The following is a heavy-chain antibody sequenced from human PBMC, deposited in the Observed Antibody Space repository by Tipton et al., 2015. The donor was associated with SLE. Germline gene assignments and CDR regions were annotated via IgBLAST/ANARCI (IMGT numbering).Heavy chain of an antibody. D-gene: IGHD3-10*01. V-gene: IGHV3-30*03. CDR2: ISYDESNK. CDR3: ARVGLDY. CDR1: GFTFSNYG. Sequence: RSLRLSCAASGFTFSNYGMHWVRQAPGKGLVWLAVISYDESNKFYADSVKGRFTISRDNSKNTLYLQMSSLRADDTALYYCARVGLDYWGQGTLVSFSS. J-gene: IGHJ4*02.